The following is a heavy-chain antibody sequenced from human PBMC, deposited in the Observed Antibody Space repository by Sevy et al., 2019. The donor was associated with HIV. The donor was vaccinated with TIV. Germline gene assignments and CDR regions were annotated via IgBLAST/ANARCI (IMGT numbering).Heavy chain of an antibody. V-gene: IGHV5-51*01. CDR3: ARWTNSGYCSSGSCSIFDY. Sequence: GESLKISCKGSEYRFTSYWIGWVRQMPGKGLEWMGIIKPGDSETTYIPSFQGQVTITVDKSISTAYLQWSSLKASDTAIYYCARWTNSGYCSSGSCSIFDYWGHGTLVTVSS. CDR2: IKPGDSET. CDR1: EYRFTSYW. J-gene: IGHJ4*01. D-gene: IGHD2-15*01.